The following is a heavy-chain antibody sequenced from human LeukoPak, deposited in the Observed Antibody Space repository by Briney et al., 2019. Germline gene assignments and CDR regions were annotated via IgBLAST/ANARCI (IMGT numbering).Heavy chain of an antibody. CDR1: GFTFDDYA. Sequence: PGGSLRLSCAASGFTFDDYAMHWVRQAPGKGLEWVSGISWNSGSIGHADSVKGRFTISRDNAKNSLYLQMNSLRAEDTALYYCAKDIFPVYVGAGLSAFDIWGQGTMVTVSS. V-gene: IGHV3-9*01. CDR3: AKDIFPVYVGAGLSAFDI. J-gene: IGHJ3*02. D-gene: IGHD2-8*01. CDR2: ISWNSGSI.